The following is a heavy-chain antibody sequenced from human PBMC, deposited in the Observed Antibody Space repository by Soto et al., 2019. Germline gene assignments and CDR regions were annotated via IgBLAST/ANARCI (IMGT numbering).Heavy chain of an antibody. CDR1: GGSFSGYY. V-gene: IGHV4-34*01. D-gene: IGHD5-18*01. CDR2: INHSGST. Sequence: SETLSLTCAVYGGSFSGYYWSWIRQPPGKGLEWIGEINHSGSTNYNPSLKSRVTISVDTSKNQFSLKLSSVTAADTAVYYCARDSLYSYGFFDYWGQGTLVTVSS. J-gene: IGHJ4*02. CDR3: ARDSLYSYGFFDY.